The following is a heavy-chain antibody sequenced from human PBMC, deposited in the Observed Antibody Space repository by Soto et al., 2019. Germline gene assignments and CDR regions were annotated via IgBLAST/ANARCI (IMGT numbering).Heavy chain of an antibody. V-gene: IGHV3-23*01. J-gene: IGHJ3*02. D-gene: IGHD6-13*01. Sequence: PGGSLRLSCAASGFTFSSYAMSWVRQAPGKGLEWVSAISGSGGSTYYADSVKGRFTISRDNSKNTLYLQMNSLRAEDAAVYYCAKDTSAVGLFDIWGQGTMVTVSS. CDR1: GFTFSSYA. CDR2: ISGSGGST. CDR3: AKDTSAVGLFDI.